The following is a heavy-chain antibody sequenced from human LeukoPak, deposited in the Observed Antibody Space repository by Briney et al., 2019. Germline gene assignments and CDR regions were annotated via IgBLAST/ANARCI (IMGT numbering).Heavy chain of an antibody. CDR1: GFTFSSYA. J-gene: IGHJ4*02. CDR3: AKKGKLWYRFELDY. D-gene: IGHD5-18*01. Sequence: GGSLRLSCAASGFTFSSYAMSWVRQAPGKGLEWVSAISGSGGSTYYADSVKGRFTISRDNSKNTLYLQMNSLRAEDTAVYYCAKKGKLWYRFELDYWGQGTLVTVSS. CDR2: ISGSGGST. V-gene: IGHV3-23*01.